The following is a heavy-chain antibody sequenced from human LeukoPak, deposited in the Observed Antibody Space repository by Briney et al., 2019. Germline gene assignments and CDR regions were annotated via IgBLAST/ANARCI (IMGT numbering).Heavy chain of an antibody. D-gene: IGHD3-22*01. CDR1: GFTFSSYA. Sequence: GGSLRLSCAAYGFTFSSYAMHWVRQAPGKGLEYVSAISSNGGSTYYANSVKGRFTISRDNSKNTLYLQMGSLRAEDMAVYYCARDSSGYSPFDYWGQGTLVTVSS. J-gene: IGHJ4*02. CDR2: ISSNGGST. V-gene: IGHV3-64*01. CDR3: ARDSSGYSPFDY.